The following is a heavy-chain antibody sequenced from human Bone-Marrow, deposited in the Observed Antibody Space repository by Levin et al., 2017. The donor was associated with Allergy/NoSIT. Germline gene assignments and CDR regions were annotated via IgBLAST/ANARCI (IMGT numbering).Heavy chain of an antibody. V-gene: IGHV3-23*01. D-gene: IGHD4-17*01. Sequence: GGSLRLSCAASGFTFSSYAMSWVRQAPGKGLEWVSAISGSGGSTYYADSVKGRFTISRDNSKNTLYLQMNSLRAEDTAVYYCAKDNSDYGDYLGSDYWGQGTLVTVSS. CDR1: GFTFSSYA. CDR2: ISGSGGST. CDR3: AKDNSDYGDYLGSDY. J-gene: IGHJ4*02.